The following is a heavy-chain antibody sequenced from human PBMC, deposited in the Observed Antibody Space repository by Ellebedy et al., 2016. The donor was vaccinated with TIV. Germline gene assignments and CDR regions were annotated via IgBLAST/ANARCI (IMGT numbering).Heavy chain of an antibody. V-gene: IGHV3-23*01. D-gene: IGHD3-16*01. J-gene: IGHJ6*02. CDR2: IGVGGDLT. CDR3: AKGKAPLGEFYGLDV. CDR1: GFTFDNYA. Sequence: PGGSLRLSCATSGFTFDNYAMTWVRQAPGRGLMWVSTIGVGGDLTYYTGSVKGRFTVSRETSKSTVYLQMTSLRADDTATYYCAKGKAPLGEFYGLDVWGQGTTVTV.